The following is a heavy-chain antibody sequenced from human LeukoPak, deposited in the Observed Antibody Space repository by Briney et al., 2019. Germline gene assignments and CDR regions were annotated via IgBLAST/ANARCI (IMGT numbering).Heavy chain of an antibody. J-gene: IGHJ4*02. D-gene: IGHD2-2*01. CDR3: ARDRPPVYCSSTSCYRDY. V-gene: IGHV3-66*02. Sequence: PGGSLRLSCAASGFTVSSNYMSWVRQAPGKGLEWVSVIYSGGSTYYADSVKGRFTISRDNSMNTLYLQMNSLRAEDTAVYYCARDRPPVYCSSTSCYRDYWGQGTLVTVSS. CDR1: GFTVSSNY. CDR2: IYSGGST.